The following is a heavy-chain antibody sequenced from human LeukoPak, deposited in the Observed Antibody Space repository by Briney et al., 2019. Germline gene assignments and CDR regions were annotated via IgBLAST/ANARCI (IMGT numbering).Heavy chain of an antibody. CDR3: ASGGEWVGDAFEI. V-gene: IGHV5-51*01. CDR2: TYYGDVEI. Sequence: GESLKISCKGAGYTFTKYWIAWVRQMPGKGLEWMGITYYGDVEIRYSPSFEGRVTMSADKSTSTTYLQWRSLEASDTAVYYWASGGEWVGDAFEIWGQGTVVTVSS. CDR1: GYTFTKYW. J-gene: IGHJ3*02. D-gene: IGHD1-26*01.